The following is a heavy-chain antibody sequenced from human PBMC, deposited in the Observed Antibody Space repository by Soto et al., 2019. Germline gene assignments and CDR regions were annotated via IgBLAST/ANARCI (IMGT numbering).Heavy chain of an antibody. J-gene: IGHJ6*02. CDR2: IYYSGST. D-gene: IGHD6-13*01. CDR1: GGSISSYS. Sequence: PTETLSLTCTVPGGSISSYSWSWIRQPPGKGLEWIGYIYYSGSTNYNPSLKSRVTISVDTSKNQFPLKLSSVTAADTAVYYCARAKAAAGNWDYYYYGMDVWGQVTTVAVSS. CDR3: ARAKAAAGNWDYYYYGMDV. V-gene: IGHV4-59*01.